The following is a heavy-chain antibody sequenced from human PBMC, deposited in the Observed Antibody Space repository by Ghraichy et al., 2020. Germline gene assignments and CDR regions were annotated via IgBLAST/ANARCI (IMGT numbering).Heavy chain of an antibody. Sequence: GGSLRLSCAASGFTFSSYSMNWVRQAPGKGLEWVSSISSSSSYIYYADSVKGRFTISRDNAKNSLYLQMNSLRAEDTAVYYCASQIDIVVVPAAPIIAGYYYYGMDVWGQGTTVTVS. CDR3: ASQIDIVVVPAAPIIAGYYYYGMDV. CDR2: ISSSSSYI. D-gene: IGHD2-2*01. J-gene: IGHJ6*02. CDR1: GFTFSSYS. V-gene: IGHV3-21*01.